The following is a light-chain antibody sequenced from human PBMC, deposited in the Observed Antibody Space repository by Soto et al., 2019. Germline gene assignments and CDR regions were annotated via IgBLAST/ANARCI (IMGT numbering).Light chain of an antibody. V-gene: IGKV3-20*01. CDR2: GAS. J-gene: IGKJ1*01. CDR3: QQYLTSPKT. CDR1: QSVSSSN. Sequence: EHVWRQSPPTLPLSPGERATLSCRASQSVSSSNFAWYQQKPAQAPRLLIYGASRRAPGIPERFSGSGSGTDFTLTISRLEPEDFAVYYCQQYLTSPKTFGQGTKVDIK.